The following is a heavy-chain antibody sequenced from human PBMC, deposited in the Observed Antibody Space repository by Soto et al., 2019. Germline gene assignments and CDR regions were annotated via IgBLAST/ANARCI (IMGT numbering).Heavy chain of an antibody. CDR2: INSDGGSS. Sequence: KRQAWVSRINSDGGSSSYAESVKGRCSISRDNSKNSLTRQVNSLRADDTAVYFCAKEHGGGTPMITSYFAYWVRRSPVTGSS. V-gene: IGHV3-23*01. J-gene: IGHJ4*01. CDR3: AKEHGGGTPMITSYFAY. D-gene: IGHD3-16*01.